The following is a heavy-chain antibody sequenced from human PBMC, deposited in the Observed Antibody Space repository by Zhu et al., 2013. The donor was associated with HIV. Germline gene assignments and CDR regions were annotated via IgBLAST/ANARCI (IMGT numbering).Heavy chain of an antibody. CDR1: GNTLTESS. D-gene: IGHD3-3*01. Sequence: QVQLVQSGAEVKKPGASVKVSCKVSGNTLTESSIHWVRRTTRKGLEWVGGLDRENGERVYAQNFQGRVTMTEDTSAATAYLELRSLRSEDTAIYYCVRRQVTTMYGVVMGGYFDPWGQGTLVTVSS. CDR3: VRRQVTTMYGVVMGGYFDP. CDR2: LDRENGER. J-gene: IGHJ4*02. V-gene: IGHV1-24*01.